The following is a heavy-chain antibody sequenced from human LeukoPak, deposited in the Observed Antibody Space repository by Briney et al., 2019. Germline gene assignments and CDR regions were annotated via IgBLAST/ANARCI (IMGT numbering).Heavy chain of an antibody. Sequence: SETLSLTCAVYGGSFSGYYWSWIRQPPGKGLEWIGEINHSGSTNYNPSLKSRATISVDTSKNQFSLKLSSVTAADTAVYYCARMRTGTAGYFDYWGQGTLVTVSS. CDR1: GGSFSGYY. CDR2: INHSGST. CDR3: ARMRTGTAGYFDY. J-gene: IGHJ4*02. D-gene: IGHD1-1*01. V-gene: IGHV4-34*01.